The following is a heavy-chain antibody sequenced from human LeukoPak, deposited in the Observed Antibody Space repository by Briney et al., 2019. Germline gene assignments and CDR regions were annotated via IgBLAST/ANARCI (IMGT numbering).Heavy chain of an antibody. CDR3: ARATGDAVGSAFDI. J-gene: IGHJ3*02. Sequence: ASVKVSCKASGYTFTSYYMHWVRQAPGQGLEWMGIINPSGGSTSYAQKFQGRVTMTRDTSISTAYMELSRLRSDDTAVYYCARATGDAVGSAFDIWGQGTMVTVSS. CDR1: GYTFTSYY. V-gene: IGHV1-46*01. D-gene: IGHD7-27*01. CDR2: INPSGGST.